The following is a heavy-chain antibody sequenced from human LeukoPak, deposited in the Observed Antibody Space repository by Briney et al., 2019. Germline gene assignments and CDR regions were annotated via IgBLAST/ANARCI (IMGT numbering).Heavy chain of an antibody. Sequence: GASVKVSCKASGYTFTGYYMHWVRQAPGQGLEWMGWINPNSGGTNYAQKFQGRVTMTRDTSISTAYMELSRLRSDDTAVYYCARGMVREGSRYHVYFDYWGQGTLVTVSS. CDR2: INPNSGGT. D-gene: IGHD3-10*01. CDR1: GYTFTGYY. V-gene: IGHV1-2*02. CDR3: ARGMVREGSRYHVYFDY. J-gene: IGHJ4*02.